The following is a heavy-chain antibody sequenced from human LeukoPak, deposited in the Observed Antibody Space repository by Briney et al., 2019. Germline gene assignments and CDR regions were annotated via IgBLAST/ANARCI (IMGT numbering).Heavy chain of an antibody. J-gene: IGHJ4*02. CDR2: IGGSNGIT. V-gene: IGHV3-23*01. CDR3: ARDPASGGFDS. CDR1: RFTFNSYA. Sequence: GGSLRLSCAASRFTFNSYAMSWVRQAPGKGLEWVSVIGGSNGITFYVGSVKGRFTISRDNSKDTLYLQMNSLRDEDTAVYYCARDPASGGFDSWGQGILVTVSS. D-gene: IGHD2-15*01.